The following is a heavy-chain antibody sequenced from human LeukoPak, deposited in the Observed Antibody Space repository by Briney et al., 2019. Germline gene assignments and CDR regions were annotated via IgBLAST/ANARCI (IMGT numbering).Heavy chain of an antibody. J-gene: IGHJ4*02. CDR1: GFTFSSYA. CDR2: ISGSGGST. V-gene: IGHV3-23*01. Sequence: GGSLRLSCAASGFTFSSYAMSWVRQAPGKGLEWVSAISGSGGSTYYADSVKGRFTISRDNSKNTLYLQMNSLRAEDTAVYYCTRGGQFWSGYYTDPYFDYWGQGTLVTVSS. D-gene: IGHD3-3*01. CDR3: TRGGQFWSGYYTDPYFDY.